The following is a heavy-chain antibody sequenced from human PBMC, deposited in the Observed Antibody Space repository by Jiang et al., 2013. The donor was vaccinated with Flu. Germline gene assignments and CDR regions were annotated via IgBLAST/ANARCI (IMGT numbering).Heavy chain of an antibody. J-gene: IGHJ4*02. CDR3: ARFAPYYYDSSGYWGRPYYFDY. Sequence: WMGWISAYNGNTNYAQKLQGRVTMTTDTSTSTAYMELRSLRSDDTAVYYCARFAPYYYDSSGYWGRPYYFDYWGQGTLVTVSS. D-gene: IGHD3-22*01. V-gene: IGHV1-18*01. CDR2: ISAYNGNT.